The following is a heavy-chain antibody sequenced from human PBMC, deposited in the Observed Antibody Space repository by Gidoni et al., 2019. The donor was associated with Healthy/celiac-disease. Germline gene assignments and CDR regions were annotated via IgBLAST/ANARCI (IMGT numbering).Heavy chain of an antibody. V-gene: IGHV4-59*01. CDR2: IYYSGST. CDR1: VGSISRYS. Sequence: QVQLQESGPVLVKPSETLSLTCTFSVGSISRYSWSWIRQPPGKGLEWIGYIYYSGSTNYNPSLKRRVTISVDTSKNQFSLKLSSVTAADTAVYYCARDSEDSSSPSTYYYYGMDVWGQGTTVTVSS. J-gene: IGHJ6*02. CDR3: ARDSEDSSSPSTYYYYGMDV. D-gene: IGHD6-6*01.